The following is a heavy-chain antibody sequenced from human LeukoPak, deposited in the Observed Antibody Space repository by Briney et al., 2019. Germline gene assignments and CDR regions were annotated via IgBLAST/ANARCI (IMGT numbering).Heavy chain of an antibody. Sequence: GRYLRLSCAASGFTFSSYGMHWVRQAPGKRMEWVAVIWYDGSNKYYADSVKGRFTISRDNSKNTLYLQMNSLRAEDTAVYYCAKGGASGWYYFDYWGQGTLVTVSS. V-gene: IGHV3-33*06. CDR1: GFTFSSYG. D-gene: IGHD6-19*01. CDR2: IWYDGSNK. J-gene: IGHJ4*02. CDR3: AKGGASGWYYFDY.